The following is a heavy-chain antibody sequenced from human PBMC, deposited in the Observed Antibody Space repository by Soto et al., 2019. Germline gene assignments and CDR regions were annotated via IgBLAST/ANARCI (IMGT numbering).Heavy chain of an antibody. V-gene: IGHV4-39*01. Sequence: SETLSLTCTVSGGSISSSSHYWGWIRQSPGKGLEWIGSIYYRGSTHYNPSLKSRGTISVDTSKNQFSLKLNSVTAADTAVYFCARIWVGYCSAGSCYSFYYMDVWGKGTTVTVSS. D-gene: IGHD2-15*01. CDR1: GGSISSSSHY. CDR3: ARIWVGYCSAGSCYSFYYMDV. J-gene: IGHJ6*03. CDR2: IYYRGST.